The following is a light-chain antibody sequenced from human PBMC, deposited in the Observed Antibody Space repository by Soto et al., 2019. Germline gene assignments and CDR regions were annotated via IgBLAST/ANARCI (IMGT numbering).Light chain of an antibody. CDR2: EVI. CDR1: SSDVGSYNR. Sequence: QSVLTQPPSVSGSPGQSVTISCTGTSSDVGSYNRVSWYKQPPGAAPKLVIYEVIHRPSGVPDRFSGSKSGNTASLTISGLQAEDEADFYCYSYTSSSTDVFGTGTKVTVL. V-gene: IGLV2-18*02. J-gene: IGLJ1*01. CDR3: YSYTSSSTDV.